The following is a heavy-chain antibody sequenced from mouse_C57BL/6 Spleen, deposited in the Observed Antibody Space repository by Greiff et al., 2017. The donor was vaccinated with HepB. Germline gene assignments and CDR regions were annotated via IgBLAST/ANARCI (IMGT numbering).Heavy chain of an antibody. J-gene: IGHJ4*01. CDR2: IYPGDGDT. CDR3: ARVDTTVGYAMDY. CDR1: GYAFSSSW. V-gene: IGHV1-82*01. Sequence: VQLQESGPELVKPGASVKISCKASGYAFSSSWMNWVKQRPGKGLEWIGRIYPGDGDTNYNGKFKGKATLTADKSSSTAYMQLSSLTSEDSAVYFCARVDTTVGYAMDYWGQGTSVTVSS. D-gene: IGHD1-1*01.